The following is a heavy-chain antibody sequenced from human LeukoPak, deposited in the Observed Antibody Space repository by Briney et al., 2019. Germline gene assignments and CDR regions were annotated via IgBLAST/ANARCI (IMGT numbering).Heavy chain of an antibody. CDR2: IIPIFGTA. Sequence: SVKVSCKASGGTFSSYAISWVRQAPGQGLEWMGGIIPIFGTANYAQKFQGRVTITADESTSTAYTELSSLRSEDTAVNYCARDPNCYDSSGHKGFDYWGQGTLVTVSS. D-gene: IGHD3-22*01. CDR1: GGTFSSYA. CDR3: ARDPNCYDSSGHKGFDY. J-gene: IGHJ4*02. V-gene: IGHV1-69*13.